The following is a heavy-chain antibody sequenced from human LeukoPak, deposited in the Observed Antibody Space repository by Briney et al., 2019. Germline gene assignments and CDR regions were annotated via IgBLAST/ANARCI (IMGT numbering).Heavy chain of an antibody. D-gene: IGHD5-18*01. J-gene: IGHJ3*02. CDR1: GGSISSYY. CDR2: IYYSGST. CDR3: ARDSGYSYGYI. Sequence: SETLSLTCTVSGGSISSYYWSWIRQPPGKGLEWIGYIYYSGSTNYNPSLKSRVTISVDTSKNQFSLKLSSVTAADTAVYYCARDSGYSYGYIWGQGTMVTVSS. V-gene: IGHV4-59*01.